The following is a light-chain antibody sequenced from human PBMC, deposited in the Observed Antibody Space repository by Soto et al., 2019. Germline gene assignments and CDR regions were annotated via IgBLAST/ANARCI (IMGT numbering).Light chain of an antibody. CDR1: SSNIGAGSD. CDR3: QSYDNNLRGVL. V-gene: IGLV1-40*01. Sequence: QLVLTQPPSVSRAPGQIVTISCTGSSSNIGAGSDVHWYQQSPGRVPKLLVYGNKHRPSGVPDRFSASKTGTSASLAITGLLADDEADYYCQSYDNNLRGVLFGGGTKLTVL. J-gene: IGLJ2*01. CDR2: GNK.